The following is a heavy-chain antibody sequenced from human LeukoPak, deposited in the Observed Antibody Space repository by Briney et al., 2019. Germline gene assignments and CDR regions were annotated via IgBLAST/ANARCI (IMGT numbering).Heavy chain of an antibody. Sequence: GGSLRLSCAASGFTVSSNYMSWARQAPGKGLEWVSVIYSGGSTYYADSVKGRFTISRDNAKNSLYLQMNSLRAEDTAVYYCARSKNDYVWGSYRINWGQGTLVTVSS. V-gene: IGHV3-53*01. CDR2: IYSGGST. J-gene: IGHJ4*02. D-gene: IGHD3-16*02. CDR1: GFTVSSNY. CDR3: ARSKNDYVWGSYRIN.